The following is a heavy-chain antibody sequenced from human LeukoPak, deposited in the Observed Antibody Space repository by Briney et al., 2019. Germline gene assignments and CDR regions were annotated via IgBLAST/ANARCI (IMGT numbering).Heavy chain of an antibody. CDR2: ISGSGGST. CDR3: AKDFRRYSYGFGVPY. V-gene: IGHV3-23*01. CDR1: GFNFGSYS. Sequence: GGSLRLSCAASGFNFGSYSMTWVRQAPGKGLEWVSAISGSGGSTYYADSVKGRFTISRDNSKNTLYLQMNSLRAEDTAVYYCAKDFRRYSYGFGVPYWGQGTLVTVSS. D-gene: IGHD5-18*01. J-gene: IGHJ4*02.